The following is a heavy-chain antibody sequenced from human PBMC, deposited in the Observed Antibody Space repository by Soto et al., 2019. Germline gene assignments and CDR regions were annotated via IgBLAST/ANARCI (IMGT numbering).Heavy chain of an antibody. V-gene: IGHV3-21*01. CDR3: ARDDITMITNGLDV. CDR2: ISSSSSYI. D-gene: IGHD3-22*01. CDR1: VFTFSSYS. J-gene: IGHJ6*02. Sequence: LRLSCAASVFTFSSYSMNWVRQAPGKGLEWVSSISSSSSYIYYADSVKGRLTISRDNAKNSLYLQMNSLRAEDTAVYYCARDDITMITNGLDVWGQGTTVTAP.